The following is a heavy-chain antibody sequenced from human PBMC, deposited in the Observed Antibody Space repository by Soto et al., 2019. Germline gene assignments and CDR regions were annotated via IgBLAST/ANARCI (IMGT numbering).Heavy chain of an antibody. V-gene: IGHV3-53*02. Sequence: EVQLVETGGGLIQPGGSLRLSCAASGFTVSSNYMSWVRQAPGKGLEWVSVIYSGGSTYYADSVKGRFTISRDNSKNTRYLQMNSLRAEDTAVYYCEGCDYVGPLDYWGQGTLVTVSS. CDR3: EGCDYVGPLDY. CDR1: GFTVSSNY. J-gene: IGHJ4*02. D-gene: IGHD4-17*01. CDR2: IYSGGST.